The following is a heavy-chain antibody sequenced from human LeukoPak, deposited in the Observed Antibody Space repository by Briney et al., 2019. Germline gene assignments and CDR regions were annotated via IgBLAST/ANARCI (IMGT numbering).Heavy chain of an antibody. CDR3: GRDPARGAIDL. CDR2: MNPDGSGK. J-gene: IGHJ4*02. CDR1: GFTFSGSW. Sequence: GGSLGLSCVASGFTFSGSWMTWVRQAPGKGLEWVANMNPDGSGKYYVDSVKGRFTVSRDSAKNSVYLQMNSLRAEDTAVYYCGRDPARGAIDLWGQGTLVTVSS. V-gene: IGHV3-7*01. D-gene: IGHD3-10*01.